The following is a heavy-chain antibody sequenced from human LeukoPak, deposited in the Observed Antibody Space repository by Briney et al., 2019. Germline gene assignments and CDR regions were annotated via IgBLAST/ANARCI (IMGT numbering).Heavy chain of an antibody. V-gene: IGHV3-7*01. J-gene: IGHJ4*02. D-gene: IGHD2-21*02. Sequence: PGGSLRLSCAASGFTFSSYAMSWVRQAPGKGLEWVGNINQDASEINYVDSVRGRFTISRDNAKNSLHLQMNSLRAEDTAVYYCATDRDNSDWQKRFDSWGQGTLVTVYS. CDR3: ATDRDNSDWQKRFDS. CDR1: GFTFSSYA. CDR2: INQDASEI.